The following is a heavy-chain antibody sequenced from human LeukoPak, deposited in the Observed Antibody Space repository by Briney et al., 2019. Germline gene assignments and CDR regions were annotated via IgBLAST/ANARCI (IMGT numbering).Heavy chain of an antibody. Sequence: GGSLRLSCAASGFTFSGYWMHWVRQTPGKGLVWVSRINSDGSSTIYADSVKGRFTISRDNAKNTLYLQMNSLRAEDTAVYYCAREDPTRGDWFDPWGQGTLVTVSS. D-gene: IGHD1-1*01. V-gene: IGHV3-74*01. CDR3: AREDPTRGDWFDP. CDR1: GFTFSGYW. J-gene: IGHJ5*02. CDR2: INSDGSST.